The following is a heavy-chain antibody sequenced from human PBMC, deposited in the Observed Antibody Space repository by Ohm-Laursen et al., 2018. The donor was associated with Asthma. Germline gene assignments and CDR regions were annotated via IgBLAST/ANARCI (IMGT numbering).Heavy chain of an antibody. CDR3: AGGRNYGVYYFDY. D-gene: IGHD1-7*01. CDR1: GGSISSGGYY. J-gene: IGHJ4*02. CDR2: IYYSGST. Sequence: TLSLTCTVSGGSISSGGYYWSWIRQHPGKGLEWIGYIYYSGSTYYNPSLKSRVTISVDTSKNQFSLKLSSVTAADTAVYYCAGGRNYGVYYFDYWGQGTLVTVSS. V-gene: IGHV4-31*03.